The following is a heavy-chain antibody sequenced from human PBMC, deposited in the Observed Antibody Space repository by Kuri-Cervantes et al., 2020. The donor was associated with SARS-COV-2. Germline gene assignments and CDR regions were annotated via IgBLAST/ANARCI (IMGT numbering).Heavy chain of an antibody. Sequence: GESLKISCAASGFIVRRKYMSLVRQAPGKGLEWVSVIYSADITYYADPVKGRFTVSRESSKNTLYLQMNSLRTEDTAVYYCAKDQRYSSSSSLGYLDSWGHGTLVVVSS. J-gene: IGHJ4*01. V-gene: IGHV3-53*05. CDR2: IYSADIT. CDR1: GFIVRRKY. CDR3: AKDQRYSSSSSLGYLDS. D-gene: IGHD6-6*01.